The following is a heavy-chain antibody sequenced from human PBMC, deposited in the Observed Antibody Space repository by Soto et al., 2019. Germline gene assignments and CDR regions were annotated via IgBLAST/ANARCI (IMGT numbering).Heavy chain of an antibody. J-gene: IGHJ4*02. CDR3: ATNPRGYSYGYVLDY. V-gene: IGHV1-69*13. CDR1: GGTFSIYA. Sequence: GASVKVSCKASGGTFSIYAISLVRQAPGQGLEWMGGIIPIFGTANYAQKFQGRVTITADESTSTAYMELSSLRSEDTAVYYCATNPRGYSYGYVLDYWGQGTLVTV. CDR2: IIPIFGTA. D-gene: IGHD5-18*01.